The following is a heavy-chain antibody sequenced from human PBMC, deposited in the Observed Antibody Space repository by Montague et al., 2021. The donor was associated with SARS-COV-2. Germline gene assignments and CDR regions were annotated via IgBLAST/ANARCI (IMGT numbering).Heavy chain of an antibody. Sequence: SLRLSCAASGFTFSSYSMNWVRQAPGKGLEWVSSISSSSSYIYYADSMKGRFTISRDNAKNSLYLQMNSLRAEDTAVYYCARGVEMATMGDAFDIWGQGTMVTVSS. V-gene: IGHV3-21*01. CDR1: GFTFSSYS. J-gene: IGHJ3*02. CDR2: ISSSSSYI. CDR3: ARGVEMATMGDAFDI. D-gene: IGHD5-24*01.